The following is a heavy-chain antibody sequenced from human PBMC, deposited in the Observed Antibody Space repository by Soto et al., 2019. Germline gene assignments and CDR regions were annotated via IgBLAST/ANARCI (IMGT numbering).Heavy chain of an antibody. CDR2: IYYDGNNK. V-gene: IGHV3-33*01. D-gene: IGHD4-17*01. Sequence: QVQLVESGGGVVQPGRSLRLSCAASGFTFSAYGMHWVRQAPGKGLEWLVMIYYDGNNKYYADSVEGRFTISRDNSKNTLYLQMSSPRAEDTAVYYCARVGGTVTSDYWGQGTLVTVSS. J-gene: IGHJ4*02. CDR1: GFTFSAYG. CDR3: ARVGGTVTSDY.